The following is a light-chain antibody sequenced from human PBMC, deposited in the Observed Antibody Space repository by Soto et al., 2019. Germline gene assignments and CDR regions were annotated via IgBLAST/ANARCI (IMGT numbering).Light chain of an antibody. Sequence: SYELSQPPSVSVAPGKTATITCGGNNIGSESVHWYQQKPGQAPVLVMDYDSDRPSGIPERFSGSNSGNTATLTIIRVEAGDEADYYCQVWDGSSDQQVFGGGTKVTVL. CDR1: NIGSES. J-gene: IGLJ3*02. CDR3: QVWDGSSDQQV. CDR2: YDS. V-gene: IGLV3-21*04.